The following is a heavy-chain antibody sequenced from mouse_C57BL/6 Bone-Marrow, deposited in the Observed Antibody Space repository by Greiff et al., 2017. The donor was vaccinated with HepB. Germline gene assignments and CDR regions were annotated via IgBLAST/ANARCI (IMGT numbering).Heavy chain of an antibody. CDR2: ISSGGDYI. CDR1: GFTFSSYA. V-gene: IGHV5-9-1*02. J-gene: IGHJ1*03. D-gene: IGHD2-4*01. Sequence: EVQGVESGEGLVKPGGSLKLSCAASGFTFSSYAMSWVRQTPEKRLEWVAYISSGGDYIYYADTVKGRFTISRDNARKTPYLQMSRLKSEDTAMYYCTRDNTMITPYWYFDVWGTGTTVTVSS. CDR3: TRDNTMITPYWYFDV.